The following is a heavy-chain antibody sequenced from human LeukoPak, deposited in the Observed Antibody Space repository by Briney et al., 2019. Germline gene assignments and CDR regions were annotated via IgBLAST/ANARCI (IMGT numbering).Heavy chain of an antibody. D-gene: IGHD3-10*02. CDR1: GFTFDDYA. Sequence: GRSLRLSCAASGFTFDDYAMHWVRQAPGKGLEWVSGISWNSGSIGYADSVKGRFTISRDNAKNSLLLQMNSLRAEDTAVYYCARDGYTKYGGGMDVWGQGTTVTVSS. CDR2: ISWNSGSI. J-gene: IGHJ6*02. CDR3: ARDGYTKYGGGMDV. V-gene: IGHV3-9*01.